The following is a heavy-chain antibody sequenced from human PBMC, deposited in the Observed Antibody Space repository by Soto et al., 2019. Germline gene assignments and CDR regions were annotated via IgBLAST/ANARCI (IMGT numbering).Heavy chain of an antibody. J-gene: IGHJ4*02. V-gene: IGHV3-74*01. Sequence: EVQVVESGGGLFQPGGSLTLSCAASGFTFSNYWMHWVRQVPGKGLVWISRINGDGTNTTYANSVMGRFTISRDNAKKTLYLQRNSLRGEDTAVYYGERGYSDAYRIDYWGQGTLVTVSS. CDR3: ERGYSDAYRIDY. CDR2: INGDGTNT. D-gene: IGHD5-18*01. CDR1: GFTFSNYW.